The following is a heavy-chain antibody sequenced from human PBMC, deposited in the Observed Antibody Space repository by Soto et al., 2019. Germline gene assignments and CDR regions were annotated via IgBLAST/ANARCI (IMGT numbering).Heavy chain of an antibody. CDR1: GYSLTSYW. V-gene: IGHV5-51*01. CDR3: ARQGSNGAYYYYGMDV. Sequence: GESLNISFKGSGYSLTSYWIGWVRQMPGKGLEWMGIMYPGDSDTIYSPSFQVQVTFSADKSTSTAYLQWSSLKASDTAMYYCARQGSNGAYYYYGMDVWGQGTTVTVSS. D-gene: IGHD2-8*01. CDR2: MYPGDSDT. J-gene: IGHJ6*02.